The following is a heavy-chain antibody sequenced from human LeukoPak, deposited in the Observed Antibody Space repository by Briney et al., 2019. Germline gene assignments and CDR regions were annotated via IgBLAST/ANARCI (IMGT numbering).Heavy chain of an antibody. CDR2: IKSKTDGGTT. J-gene: IGHJ3*02. Sequence: KAGGSLRLSCAASGFTFSNAWMSWVRQAPGKGLEWVGRIKSKTDGGTTDYAAPVKGRFTISRDDSKNTLYLQMNSLKTEDTAVYYCTTDLPCSSTNCPPWAFDIWGQGTMVTVSS. CDR1: GFTFSNAW. V-gene: IGHV3-15*01. D-gene: IGHD2-2*01. CDR3: TTDLPCSSTNCPPWAFDI.